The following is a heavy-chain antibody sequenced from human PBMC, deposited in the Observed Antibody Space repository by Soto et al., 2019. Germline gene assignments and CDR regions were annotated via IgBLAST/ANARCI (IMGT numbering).Heavy chain of an antibody. Sequence: QVQLVESGGGLVQPGRSLRLSCAASGFTFSSYSMHWVRQAPGKGLEWVAAMSSDEHSKYFADSVKGRFTISRDNSKNTLSPQMNSLGAEESAVYYCVRCGTDKDLDDFESWGPGTLVTVSS. CDR1: GFTFSSYS. J-gene: IGHJ4*02. V-gene: IGHV3-30-3*01. CDR3: VRCGTDKDLDDFES. D-gene: IGHD1-1*01. CDR2: MSSDEHSK.